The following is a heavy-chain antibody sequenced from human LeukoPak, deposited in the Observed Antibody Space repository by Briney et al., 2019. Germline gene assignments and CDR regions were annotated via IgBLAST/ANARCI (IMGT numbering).Heavy chain of an antibody. CDR3: ARFGRRVAAYFDY. Sequence: ASVKVSCKASGYTFTGYYMHWVRRAPGQGLEWMGWINPNSGGTNYAQKFQGRVTMTRDTSISTAYMELSRLRSDDTAVYYCARFGRRVAAYFDYWGQGTLVTVSS. CDR2: INPNSGGT. J-gene: IGHJ4*02. CDR1: GYTFTGYY. D-gene: IGHD2-15*01. V-gene: IGHV1-2*02.